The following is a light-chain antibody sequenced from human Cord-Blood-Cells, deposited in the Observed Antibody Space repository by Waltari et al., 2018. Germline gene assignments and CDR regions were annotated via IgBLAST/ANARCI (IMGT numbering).Light chain of an antibody. V-gene: IGKV1-39*01. CDR3: QQSYSTPFT. Sequence: DIQMTQSPSSLSASVGDRVTITCRASQSISSYLNWYQQTPGKAPKLLIYAASSLQRGVPSRFSGSGSGTDFALTISSLQPEDFATYYCQQSYSTPFTFGPGTKVDIK. CDR2: AAS. J-gene: IGKJ3*01. CDR1: QSISSY.